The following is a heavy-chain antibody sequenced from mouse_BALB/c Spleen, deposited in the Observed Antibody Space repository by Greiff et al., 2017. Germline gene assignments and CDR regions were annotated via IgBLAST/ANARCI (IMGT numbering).Heavy chain of an antibody. CDR1: GYSFTSYW. CDR3: ARGYYGSSYYAMDY. V-gene: IGHV1S126*01. Sequence: QVQLKESGPQLVRPGASVKISCKASGYSFTSYWMHWVKQRPGQGLEWIGMIDPSDSETRLNQKFKDKATLTVDKSSSTAYMQLSSPTSEDSAVYYCARGYYGSSYYAMDYWGQGTSVTVSS. CDR2: IDPSDSET. D-gene: IGHD1-1*01. J-gene: IGHJ4*01.